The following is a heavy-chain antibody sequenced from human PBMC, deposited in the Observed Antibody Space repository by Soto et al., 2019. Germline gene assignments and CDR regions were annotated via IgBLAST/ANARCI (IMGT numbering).Heavy chain of an antibody. D-gene: IGHD6-19*01. CDR2: IIPIFGTT. V-gene: IGHV1-69*01. CDR1: GGTFSSFH. CDR3: AMIEYSSGSDY. Sequence: QARLVQSGAEVKKPGSSVRVSCKASGGTFSSFHIAWVRQAPGQGLEWVGGIIPIFGTTEYAQNFRDRVTIYADESTSTAYMELSFLSFEDTAVYYCAMIEYSSGSDYWGQGTLVTVFS. J-gene: IGHJ4*02.